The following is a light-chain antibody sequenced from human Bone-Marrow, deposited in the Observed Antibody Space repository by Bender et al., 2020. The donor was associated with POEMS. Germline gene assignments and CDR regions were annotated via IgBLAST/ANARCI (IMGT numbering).Light chain of an antibody. Sequence: QSALTQPASVSGSPGQSITISCTGTSSDVGSYNLVSWFQQHPGKAPKLMIFEDTKRPSRVSNRFSGSKSGNTASLTISGLQAEDEADYYCCSYAGNSRVVFGGGTKLTVL. CDR2: EDT. CDR3: CSYAGNSRVV. J-gene: IGLJ2*01. V-gene: IGLV2-23*01. CDR1: SSDVGSYNL.